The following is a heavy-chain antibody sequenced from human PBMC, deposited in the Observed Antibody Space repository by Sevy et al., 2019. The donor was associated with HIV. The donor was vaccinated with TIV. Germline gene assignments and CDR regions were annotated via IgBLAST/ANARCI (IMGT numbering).Heavy chain of an antibody. Sequence: GGSLRLSCAASGFTFSRYTMNWVRQAPGKGLEWDSSISGSSDNSYYADSLKCRFTISRDNAKNSLYLQMNNLRAEDTAVYYYARDDYGDYAFDSWGQGTRVTVSS. J-gene: IGHJ4*02. CDR2: ISGSSDNS. D-gene: IGHD4-17*01. CDR1: GFTFSRYT. CDR3: ARDDYGDYAFDS. V-gene: IGHV3-21*01.